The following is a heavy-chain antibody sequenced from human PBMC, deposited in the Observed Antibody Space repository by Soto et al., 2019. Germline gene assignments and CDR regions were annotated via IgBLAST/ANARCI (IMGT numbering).Heavy chain of an antibody. CDR3: NFGYSYAEWS. CDR2: IRSKAYGGTT. D-gene: IGHD5-18*01. V-gene: IGHV3-49*04. CDR1: GFTFGDYA. J-gene: IGHJ5*02. Sequence: PGGSLRLSCTASGFTFGDYAMSWVRQAPGKGLEWVGFIRSKAYGGTTEYAASVKGRFTISRDDSKSIAYLQMNSLKTEDTAVYYSNFGYSYAEWSWGQGTLVLVSS.